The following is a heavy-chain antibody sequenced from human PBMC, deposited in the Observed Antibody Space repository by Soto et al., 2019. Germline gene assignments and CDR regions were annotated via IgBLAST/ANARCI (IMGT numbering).Heavy chain of an antibody. J-gene: IGHJ5*02. CDR3: ARVRWYNWNDVSHGP. CDR2: INPNSGGT. Sequence: ASGKVSCNASGYTFTGYYMHWERQAPGQGLEWMGWINPNSGGTNYAQKFQGWVTMTRDTSISTAYMELSRLRSDDTAVYYCARVRWYNWNDVSHGPWGQGSLVTV. CDR1: GYTFTGYY. V-gene: IGHV1-2*04. D-gene: IGHD1-1*01.